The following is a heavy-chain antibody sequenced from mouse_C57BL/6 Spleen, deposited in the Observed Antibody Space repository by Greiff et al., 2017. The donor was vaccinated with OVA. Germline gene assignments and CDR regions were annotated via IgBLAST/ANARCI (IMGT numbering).Heavy chain of an antibody. V-gene: IGHV1-80*01. J-gene: IGHJ4*01. CDR3: ARSPMITTVVARAMDY. D-gene: IGHD1-1*01. Sequence: VQLQQSGAELVKPGASVKISCKASGYAFSSYWMNWVKQRPGKGLEWIGQIYPGDGDTNYNGKFKGKATLTADKSSSTAYMQLSSLTSEDSAVYFCARSPMITTVVARAMDYWGQGTSVTVSS. CDR2: IYPGDGDT. CDR1: GYAFSSYW.